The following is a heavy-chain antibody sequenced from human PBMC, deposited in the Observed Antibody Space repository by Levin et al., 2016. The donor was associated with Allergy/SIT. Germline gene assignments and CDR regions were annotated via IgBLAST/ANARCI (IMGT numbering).Heavy chain of an antibody. CDR3: ARGKSTYYLDY. CDR2: IYYSGST. V-gene: IGHV4-59*01. Sequence: WIRQPPGKGLEWIGSIYYSGSTNYNPSLKSRVTISVDTSKNQFSLKLSSVTAADTAVYYCARGKSTYYLDYWGQGTLVTVSS. J-gene: IGHJ4*02.